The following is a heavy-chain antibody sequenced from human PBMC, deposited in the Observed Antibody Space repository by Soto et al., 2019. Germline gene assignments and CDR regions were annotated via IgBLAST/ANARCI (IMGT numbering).Heavy chain of an antibody. CDR2: INAGNGNT. Sequence: ASVKVSCKASGYTFPSYAMHWVRQAPGQRLEWMGWINAGNGNTKYSQKFQGRVTITRDTSASTAYMELSSLRSEDTAVYYCARDRLGYCSSTSCYGWFDPWGQGTLVTVSS. V-gene: IGHV1-3*01. CDR1: GYTFPSYA. J-gene: IGHJ5*02. D-gene: IGHD2-2*01. CDR3: ARDRLGYCSSTSCYGWFDP.